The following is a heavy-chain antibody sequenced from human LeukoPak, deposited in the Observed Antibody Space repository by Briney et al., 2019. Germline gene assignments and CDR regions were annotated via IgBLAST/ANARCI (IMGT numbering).Heavy chain of an antibody. CDR1: GFTVSSNY. CDR2: ISSSSSYI. V-gene: IGHV3-21*01. CDR3: ARDPTENEGLFDY. Sequence: GGSLRLSCAASGFTVSSNYMSWVRQAPGKGLEWASSISSSSSYIYYADSVKGRFTISRDNAKNSLYLQMNSLRAEDTAVYYCARDPTENEGLFDYWGQGTLVTVSS. D-gene: IGHD1-1*01. J-gene: IGHJ4*02.